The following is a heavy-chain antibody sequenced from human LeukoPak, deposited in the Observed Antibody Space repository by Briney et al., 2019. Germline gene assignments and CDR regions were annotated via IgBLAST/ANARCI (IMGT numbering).Heavy chain of an antibody. D-gene: IGHD4-11*01. CDR3: ARDPTVGDYYYYGMDV. J-gene: IGHJ6*02. CDR2: ISSSSSYI. Sequence: SGGSLRLSCAASGFTSSSYSMNWVRQAPGKGLEWVSSISSSSSYIYYADSVKGRFTISRDNAKNSLYLQMNSLRAEDTAVCYCARDPTVGDYYYYGMDVWGQGTTVTVSS. V-gene: IGHV3-21*01. CDR1: GFTSSSYS.